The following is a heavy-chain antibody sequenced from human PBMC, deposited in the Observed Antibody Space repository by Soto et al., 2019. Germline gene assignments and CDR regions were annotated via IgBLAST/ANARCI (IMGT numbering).Heavy chain of an antibody. CDR1: GFTFSSYW. J-gene: IGHJ3*02. CDR3: ANHRTVAVIWVDAFDI. V-gene: IGHV3-7*01. Sequence: ESGGGLVQPGGSLRLSCAASGFTFSSYWMSWVRQAPGKGLEWVANIKQDGSEKYYVDSVKGRFTISRDNAKNSLYLQMNSLRAEDTAVYYCANHRTVAVIWVDAFDIWGQGTMVTVSS. D-gene: IGHD6-19*01. CDR2: IKQDGSEK.